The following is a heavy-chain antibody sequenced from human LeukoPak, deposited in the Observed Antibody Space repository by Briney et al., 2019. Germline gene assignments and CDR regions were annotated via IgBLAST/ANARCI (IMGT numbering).Heavy chain of an antibody. CDR1: GFTFGSYW. J-gene: IGHJ6*03. Sequence: QPGGSLRPSXAASGFTFGSYWMSWVRQAPGKGLEWVANIKQDGSEKYYVDSVKGRFTISRDNAKNSLYLQMNSLRAEDTAVYYCARDRTYYYYYMDVWGKGTTVTVSS. V-gene: IGHV3-7*01. CDR2: IKQDGSEK. CDR3: ARDRTYYYYYMDV.